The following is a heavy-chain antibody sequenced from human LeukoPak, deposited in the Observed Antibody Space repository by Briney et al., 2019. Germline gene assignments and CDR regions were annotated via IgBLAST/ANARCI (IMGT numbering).Heavy chain of an antibody. CDR2: INPSGGST. Sequence: EASVKVSCKASGGTFSSYAISWVRQAPGQGREWMGIINPSGGSTTYAQKFQGRVTMTRDMSTSTVYMELSSMRSEDTAVYYCARDPLHYGDYVDWDYWGQGTLVTVSS. D-gene: IGHD4-17*01. V-gene: IGHV1-46*01. CDR1: GGTFSSYA. J-gene: IGHJ4*02. CDR3: ARDPLHYGDYVDWDY.